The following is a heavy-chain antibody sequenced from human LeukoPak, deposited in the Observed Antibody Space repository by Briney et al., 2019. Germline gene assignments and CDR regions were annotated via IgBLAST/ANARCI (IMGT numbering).Heavy chain of an antibody. D-gene: IGHD3-10*01. J-gene: IGHJ4*02. V-gene: IGHV3-30*18. CDR2: ISYDGSNK. Sequence: GGSLRLSCAASGFTFSSYAMSWVRQAPGKGLEWVAVISYDGSNKYYADSVKGRFTISRDNSKNTLYLQMNSLRAEDTAVYYCAKVYYYGSGMPYEDYWGQGTLVTVSS. CDR1: GFTFSSYA. CDR3: AKVYYYGSGMPYEDY.